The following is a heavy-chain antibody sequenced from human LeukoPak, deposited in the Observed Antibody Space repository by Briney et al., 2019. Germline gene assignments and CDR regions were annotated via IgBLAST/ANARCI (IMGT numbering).Heavy chain of an antibody. J-gene: IGHJ4*02. D-gene: IGHD1-26*01. Sequence: SETLSLTCTVSGGSIRSYHWSWIRQPPGKRLEWIGYIYDSGSTNYNPSLKSRVTISIDTSKNQFSLKLSSVTAADTAVYYCARDPVGATDYFDYWGQGTLATVSS. CDR2: IYDSGST. CDR3: ARDPVGATDYFDY. V-gene: IGHV4-59*12. CDR1: GGSIRSYH.